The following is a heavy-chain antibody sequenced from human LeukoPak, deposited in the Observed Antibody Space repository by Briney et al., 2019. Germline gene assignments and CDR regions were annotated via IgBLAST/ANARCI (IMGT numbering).Heavy chain of an antibody. J-gene: IGHJ4*02. CDR1: GFTFSNYW. CDR2: IKEDGSEK. D-gene: IGHD2-2*01. V-gene: IGHV3-7*01. Sequence: PGGSLRLSCVASGFTFSNYWMSWVRQAPGKGLECVANIKEDGSEKYYVDSVKGRFTISRDNAKNSLYLQMNSLRAEDTAVYYCARGVLNPQLYGYWGQGTLVTVSS. CDR3: ARGVLNPQLYGY.